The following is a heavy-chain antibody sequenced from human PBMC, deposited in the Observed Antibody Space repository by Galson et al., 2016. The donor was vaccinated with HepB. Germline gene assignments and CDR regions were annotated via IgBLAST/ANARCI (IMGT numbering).Heavy chain of an antibody. V-gene: IGHV3-21*01. CDR3: ARDERWPRGMDV. CDR1: GFTFSSYS. CDR2: ISSSSNSI. J-gene: IGHJ4*02. Sequence: SLRLSCAASGFTFSSYSMNWVRQAPGKGLEWVSSISSSSNSIYDADSVKGRFTISRDNAKNSLFLQMNSLRAEDTAVYYCARDERWPRGMDVWGQGTLVTVSS. D-gene: IGHD6-19*01.